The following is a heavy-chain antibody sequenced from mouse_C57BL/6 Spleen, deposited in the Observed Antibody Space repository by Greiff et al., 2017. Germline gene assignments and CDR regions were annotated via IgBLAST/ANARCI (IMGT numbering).Heavy chain of an antibody. Sequence: QVQLQQSGAELARPGASVKLSCKASGYTFTSYGISWVKQRTGQGLEWIGEIDPRSGNTYYNEKFKGKATLTADKYSSTAYMELRSLTSEDSAVYFCAREVVATDYAMDYWGQGTSVTVSS. CDR2: IDPRSGNT. J-gene: IGHJ4*01. V-gene: IGHV1-81*01. D-gene: IGHD1-1*01. CDR1: GYTFTSYG. CDR3: AREVVATDYAMDY.